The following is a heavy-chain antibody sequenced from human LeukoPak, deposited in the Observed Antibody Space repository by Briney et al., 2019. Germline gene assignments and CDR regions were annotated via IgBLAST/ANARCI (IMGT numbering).Heavy chain of an antibody. CDR3: AKVGYGWYEVDY. D-gene: IGHD6-19*01. Sequence: PGGSLRLSYAASGFTFSTYGMHWVRQAPGKGLDWVAFIRYDGSEGYYAASVKDRFTVSRDNSKNRMYLQMNSLRAEDTAIYYCAKVGYGWYEVDYWGQGTLVTVSS. CDR1: GFTFSTYG. J-gene: IGHJ4*02. CDR2: IRYDGSEG. V-gene: IGHV3-30*02.